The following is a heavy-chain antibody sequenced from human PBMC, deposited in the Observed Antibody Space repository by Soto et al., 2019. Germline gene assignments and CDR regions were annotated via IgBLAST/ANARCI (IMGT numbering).Heavy chain of an antibody. J-gene: IGHJ6*02. CDR3: TREGSAPYYYYAMDA. V-gene: IGHV1-18*01. D-gene: IGHD3-10*01. CDR2: ISTYNGNT. CDR1: GYTFTTYD. Sequence: ASVNVSCKASGYTFTTYDISWVRQAPGQGLEWMGRISTYNGNTNYPQSLQGRLTMTTDTSTTTAYMELRSLRSDDTAIYYCTREGSAPYYYYAMDAWGQGTTVTVSS.